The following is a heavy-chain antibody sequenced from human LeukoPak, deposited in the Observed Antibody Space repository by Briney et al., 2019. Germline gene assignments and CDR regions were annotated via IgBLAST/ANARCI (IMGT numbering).Heavy chain of an antibody. J-gene: IGHJ4*02. CDR2: ITPSGGST. CDR3: ARGPVAGNFDS. V-gene: IGHV1-46*01. D-gene: IGHD6-19*01. CDR1: GYTFTNYY. Sequence: ASVKISCKASGYTFTNYYMHWVRQAPGQGLEWLGLITPSGGSTWYAQKFQGRVTMTRDMSTSTDYMELSSLRSEDTAVYYCARGPVAGNFDSWGQGTLVTVSS.